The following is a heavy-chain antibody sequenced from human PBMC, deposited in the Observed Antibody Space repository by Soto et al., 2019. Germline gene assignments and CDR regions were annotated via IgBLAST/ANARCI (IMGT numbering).Heavy chain of an antibody. CDR3: ARTYTNYNHFDF. CDR2: INTATGNT. D-gene: IGHD4-4*01. Sequence: ASVKVSCKASGYTFTSYGISWVRQAPGQRVEWMGWINTATGNTEYSQNFQGRVTITRDTSASTAYMELSSLRSEDTAVYYCARTYTNYNHFDFWGQGTLFTVSS. CDR1: GYTFTSYG. J-gene: IGHJ4*02. V-gene: IGHV1-3*04.